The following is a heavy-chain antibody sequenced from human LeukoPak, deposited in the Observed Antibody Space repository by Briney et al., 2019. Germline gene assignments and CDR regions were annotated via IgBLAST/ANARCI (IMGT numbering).Heavy chain of an antibody. D-gene: IGHD2-2*01. V-gene: IGHV3-30*02. CDR3: AKEYCSTTSCYNWFDP. J-gene: IGHJ5*02. CDR2: IRYDGSNK. Sequence: GGSLRLSCAASGFTFSSYGLHWVRQAPGKGLEWVAFIRYDGSNKYYADSVKGRFTISRDNSKNTLYLQMNSLRAEDTAVYYCAKEYCSTTSCYNWFDPWGQGTLVTVSS. CDR1: GFTFSSYG.